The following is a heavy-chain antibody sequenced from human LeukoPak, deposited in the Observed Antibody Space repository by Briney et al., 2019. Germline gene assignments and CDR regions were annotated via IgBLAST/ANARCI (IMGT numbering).Heavy chain of an antibody. V-gene: IGHV3-74*03. CDR2: INPDGSTT. CDR3: AREINKWFDP. CDR1: GFTFSSHW. J-gene: IGHJ5*02. Sequence: PGGSLRLSCAASGFTFSSHWMHWVRQAPGEGLVWVSRINPDGSTTKNADSVKGRFTISRDNARSTVFLQLNSLRAEDTAVYYCAREINKWFDPWGQGTLVTVSS.